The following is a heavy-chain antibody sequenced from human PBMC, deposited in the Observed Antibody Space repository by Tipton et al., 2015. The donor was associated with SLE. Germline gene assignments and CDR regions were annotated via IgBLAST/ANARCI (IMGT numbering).Heavy chain of an antibody. CDR2: ISYSGST. J-gene: IGHJ2*01. CDR3: ARVRGSASSWYFDL. CDR1: GGSISSHS. Sequence: TLSLTCTVSGGSISSHSWSWIRQPPGKGLEWIGYISYSGSTKYNPSPKSRVTISVDTSKNQLSLKLNSVTAADTAVYYCARVRGSASSWYFDLWGRGTVVTVSS. D-gene: IGHD6-6*01. V-gene: IGHV4-59*11.